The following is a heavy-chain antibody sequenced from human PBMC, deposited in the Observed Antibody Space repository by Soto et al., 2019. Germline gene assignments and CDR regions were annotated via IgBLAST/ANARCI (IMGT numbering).Heavy chain of an antibody. D-gene: IGHD6-13*01. Sequence: KPSETLSLTCTVSGGSISTYYWTWIRRPPGKGLEWIGFVYYSGSTNYNPSLKSRVTISLDTSRNQFSLKLNSVTSADTAVYFCARRVAAAPMYAFDIWGQGTMVTVSS. J-gene: IGHJ3*02. CDR3: ARRVAAAPMYAFDI. V-gene: IGHV4-59*01. CDR1: GGSISTYY. CDR2: VYYSGST.